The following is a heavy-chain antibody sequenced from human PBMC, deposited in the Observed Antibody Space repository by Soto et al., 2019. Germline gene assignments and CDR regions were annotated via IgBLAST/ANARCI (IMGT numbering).Heavy chain of an antibody. J-gene: IGHJ6*02. CDR1: GGSISSSSYY. V-gene: IGHV4-39*01. D-gene: IGHD5-18*01. CDR3: ARYCDTAMVTSTYYGMDV. Sequence: SETLSLTCTVSGGSISSSSYYWGWIRQPPGKGLEWIGSIYYSGSTYYNPSLKSRVTISVDTSKNQFSLKLSSVTAADTAVYYCARYCDTAMVTSTYYGMDVWGQGTTVTVSS. CDR2: IYYSGST.